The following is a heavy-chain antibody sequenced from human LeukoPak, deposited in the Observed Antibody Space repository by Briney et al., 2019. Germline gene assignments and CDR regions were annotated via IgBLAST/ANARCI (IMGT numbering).Heavy chain of an antibody. CDR3: AKILYCSGGSCYSYGAFDI. V-gene: IGHV3-23*01. CDR1: GFTFSSYA. D-gene: IGHD2-15*01. CDR2: IIVSGGSK. Sequence: PGGSLKLSFPASGFTFSSYAMSWVRQPPGKGLEWVSAIIVSGGSKYYADSVQGRITISRDNSKNTLYLQMNSLRAEDTAVYYCAKILYCSGGSCYSYGAFDIWGQGTMVTVSS. J-gene: IGHJ3*02.